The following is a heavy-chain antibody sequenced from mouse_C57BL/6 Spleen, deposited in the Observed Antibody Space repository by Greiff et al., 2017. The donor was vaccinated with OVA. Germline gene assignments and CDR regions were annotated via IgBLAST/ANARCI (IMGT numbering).Heavy chain of an antibody. CDR1: GYTFTSYW. CDR3: AGSSTVFHFDY. CDR2: IDPADSYT. D-gene: IGHD1-1*01. V-gene: IGHV1-69*01. Sequence: QVQLKQPGAELVMPGASVKLSCKASGYTFTSYWMHWVKQRPGQGLEWIGEIDPADSYTNYNQKFKGKATLTVDKSSSTAYMQLSSLTSEDSAVYYCAGSSTVFHFDYWGQGTTPPVPS. J-gene: IGHJ2*01.